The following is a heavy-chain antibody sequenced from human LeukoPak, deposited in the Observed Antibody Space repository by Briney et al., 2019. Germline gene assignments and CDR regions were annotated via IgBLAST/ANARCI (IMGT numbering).Heavy chain of an antibody. V-gene: IGHV1-2*02. CDR1: GYTFTGYY. Sequence: GASVEVSCKASGYTFTGYYMHWVRQAPGQGLEWMGWINPNSGGTNYAQKFQGRVTMTRDTSISTAYMELSRLRSDDTAVYYCARVDSSSWYAPWGLDHWGQGTLVTVSS. CDR2: INPNSGGT. CDR3: ARVDSSSWYAPWGLDH. D-gene: IGHD6-13*01. J-gene: IGHJ4*02.